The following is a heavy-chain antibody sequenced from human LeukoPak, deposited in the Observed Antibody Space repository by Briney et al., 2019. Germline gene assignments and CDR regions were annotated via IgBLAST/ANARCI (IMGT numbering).Heavy chain of an antibody. J-gene: IGHJ3*02. CDR2: IYYSGST. CDR3: ACGSPDSSGYHDDAFDI. V-gene: IGHV4-59*01. CDR1: GGSISSYY. D-gene: IGHD3-22*01. Sequence: SETLSLTCTVSGGSISSYYWSWIRQPPGKGLEWIGYIYYSGSTNYNPSLKSRVTISVDTSKNQFSLKLSSVTAADTAVYYCACGSPDSSGYHDDAFDIWGQGTMVTVSS.